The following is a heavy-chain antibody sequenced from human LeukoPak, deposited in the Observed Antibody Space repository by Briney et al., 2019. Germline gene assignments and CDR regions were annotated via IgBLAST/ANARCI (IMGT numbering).Heavy chain of an antibody. Sequence: KSGGSLRLSCAASGFTFGDYYMSWIRQAPGKGLEWVSYISSSGSTIYFADSVKGRFTVSRDNAKNSLSLQMNSLRAEDTAVYYCARDFWSGFYNNWFDPWGQGTLVIVSS. V-gene: IGHV3-11*01. D-gene: IGHD3-3*01. CDR3: ARDFWSGFYNNWFDP. CDR2: ISSSGSTI. CDR1: GFTFGDYY. J-gene: IGHJ5*02.